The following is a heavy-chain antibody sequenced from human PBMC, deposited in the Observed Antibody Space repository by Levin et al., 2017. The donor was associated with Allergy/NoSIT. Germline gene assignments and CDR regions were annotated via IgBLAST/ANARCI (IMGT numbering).Heavy chain of an antibody. J-gene: IGHJ4*02. CDR1: GGSISSGSYY. CDR2: IYSSGSA. D-gene: IGHD3-10*01. Sequence: SQTLSLTCKVSGGSISSGSYYWSWIRQPAAKGLEWIGRIYSSGSANYNPSLKSRVTISVDTSKNQFSPKLSSVTAADTAVYYCARAEVGSEHWGQGTLVTVSS. CDR3: ARAEVGSEH. V-gene: IGHV4-61*02.